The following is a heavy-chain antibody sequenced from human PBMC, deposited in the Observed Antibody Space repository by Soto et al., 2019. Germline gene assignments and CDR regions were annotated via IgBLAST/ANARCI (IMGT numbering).Heavy chain of an antibody. CDR3: AKDPAGSVAGSFYYFDY. V-gene: IGHV3-23*01. J-gene: IGHJ4*02. CDR1: GFTFSSYA. CDR2: ISGSGGST. Sequence: EVQLLESGGGLVQPGGSLRLSCAASGFTFSSYAMSWVRQAPGKGLEWVSAISGSGGSTYYADSVKGRFTISRDNSKNTLYLQMNSLRAEDTAVYYCAKDPAGSVAGSFYYFDYWGQGTLVTVSS. D-gene: IGHD6-19*01.